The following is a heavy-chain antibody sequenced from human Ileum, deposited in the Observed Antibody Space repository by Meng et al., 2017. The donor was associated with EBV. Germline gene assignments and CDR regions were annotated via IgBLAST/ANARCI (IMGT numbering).Heavy chain of an antibody. V-gene: IGHV4-61*08. D-gene: IGHD2-21*02. CDR1: NGSVSSYGYY. CDR2: MSYTGST. Sequence: QVKLRGSGPGVVKPSETLSLTCSVSNGSVSSYGYYWPWIRQPPGKGLEWIGYMSYTGSTNYKSTLKSRVTISVDKSKNQFSLKLSSVTAADTAVYYCAGERGGGDRGIQWGQGTLVTVSS. J-gene: IGHJ4*02. CDR3: AGERGGGDRGIQ.